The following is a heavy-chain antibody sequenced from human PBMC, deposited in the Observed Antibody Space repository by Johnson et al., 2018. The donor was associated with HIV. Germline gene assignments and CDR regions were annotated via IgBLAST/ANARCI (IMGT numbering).Heavy chain of an antibody. V-gene: IGHV3-30*04. J-gene: IGHJ3*02. CDR1: GFTFSSYP. D-gene: IGHD6-13*01. CDR3: ARVKQQVVRVGSDAFDI. CDR2: ISYDGSNR. Sequence: QVQLVESGGGVVQPGRSLRLSCAASGFTFSSYPMHWVRQAPGKGLEWVAVISYDGSNRYYADSVKGRFTISRDNSKNTLYLQMNSLRAEDTAVYYCARVKQQVVRVGSDAFDIWGQGTMVPVSS.